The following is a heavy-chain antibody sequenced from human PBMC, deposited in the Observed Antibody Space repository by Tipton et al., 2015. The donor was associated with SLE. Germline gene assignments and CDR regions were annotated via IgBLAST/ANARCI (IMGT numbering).Heavy chain of an antibody. CDR2: INHSGST. J-gene: IGHJ4*02. D-gene: IGHD5-12*01. V-gene: IGHV4-34*01. Sequence: LRLSCAVYGGSFSGYYWSWIRQPPGKGLEWIGEINHSGSTNYNPSLKSRVTISVDTSKNQFSLKLSSVTAADTAVYYCARRGGYDSGGYFDYWGQGTLVTVSA. CDR1: GGSFSGYY. CDR3: ARRGGYDSGGYFDY.